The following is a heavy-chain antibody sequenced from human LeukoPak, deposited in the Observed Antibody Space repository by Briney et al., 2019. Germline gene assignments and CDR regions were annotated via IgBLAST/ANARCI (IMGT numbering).Heavy chain of an antibody. CDR2: ISAYNGNT. D-gene: IGHD2-15*01. V-gene: IGHV1-18*01. CDR3: ARASYCSGGSCWIYYYHYMDV. Sequence: ASVKVSCKASGYTFTSYGISWVRQAPGQGLEWMGWISAYNGNTNYAQKLQGRVTMTTDTSTSTAYMELRSLRSDDTAVYYCARASYCSGGSCWIYYYHYMDVWGKGTTVTVSS. CDR1: GYTFTSYG. J-gene: IGHJ6*03.